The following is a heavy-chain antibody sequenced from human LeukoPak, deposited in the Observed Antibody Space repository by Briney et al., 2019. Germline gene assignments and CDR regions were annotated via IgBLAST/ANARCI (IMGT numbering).Heavy chain of an antibody. D-gene: IGHD6-19*01. J-gene: IGHJ4*02. V-gene: IGHV4-34*01. CDR2: INHRGST. Sequence: SETLSLTCGVYGGSFSDNYWTWIRQAPGKGLEWIGEINHRGSTNYNPSLKSRLTMSVDTYKKQFSLKMRSVTAADTAVYYCARLSIAVAGLFDYWGQGTLVTVSS. CDR1: GGSFSDNY. CDR3: ARLSIAVAGLFDY.